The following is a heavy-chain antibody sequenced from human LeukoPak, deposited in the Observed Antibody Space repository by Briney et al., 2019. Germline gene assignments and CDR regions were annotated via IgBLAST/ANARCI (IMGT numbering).Heavy chain of an antibody. V-gene: IGHV4-59*01. CDR1: GGSINSYY. Sequence: SETLSLTCTVSGGSINSYYWSWIRQPPGKGLEWIAYIYYSGSTSYNPSLKSRVTISVDTSKNQFSLKLNSVTAADTAMYYCARLFHPALSGNYPFDYWGQGTLVTVSS. D-gene: IGHD1-26*01. CDR2: IYYSGST. CDR3: ARLFHPALSGNYPFDY. J-gene: IGHJ4*02.